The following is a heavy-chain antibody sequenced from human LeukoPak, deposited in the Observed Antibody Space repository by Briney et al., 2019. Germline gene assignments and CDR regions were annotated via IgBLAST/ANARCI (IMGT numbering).Heavy chain of an antibody. CDR3: AKRGVVIRVILVGFHKEAYYFDS. Sequence: GGSLRLSCAASRFTFSTYAMSWVRQAPGKGLEWVAGISGSGGTTNYADSVKGRFTISRDNPKNTLFLHMNSLRAEDTAVYFCAKRGVVIRVILVGFHKEAYYFDSWGQGALVTVSS. V-gene: IGHV3-23*01. CDR2: ISGSGGTT. CDR1: RFTFSTYA. J-gene: IGHJ4*02. D-gene: IGHD3-22*01.